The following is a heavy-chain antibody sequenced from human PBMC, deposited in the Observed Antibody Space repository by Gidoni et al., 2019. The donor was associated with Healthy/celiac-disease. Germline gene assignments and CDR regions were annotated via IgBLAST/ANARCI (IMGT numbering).Heavy chain of an antibody. CDR3: ARNPPVSGSRLGYFDY. CDR1: GGTFRICA. D-gene: IGHD6-13*01. Sequence: QVQLVQSGAEVKKHGSAVKVSCKPPGGTFRICAISWVRQAPGQGLELMGGITTIFGTVNYAQKFQGRVTITADKATSTAYMELSSLRAEDTAVYYCARNPPVSGSRLGYFDYWGQGTLVTVSS. CDR2: ITTIFGTV. V-gene: IGHV1-69*06. J-gene: IGHJ4*02.